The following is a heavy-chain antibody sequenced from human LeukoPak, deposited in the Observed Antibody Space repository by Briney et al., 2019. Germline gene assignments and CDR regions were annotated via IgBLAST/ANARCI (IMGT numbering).Heavy chain of an antibody. J-gene: IGHJ6*04. CDR1: GGSISSGSYY. V-gene: IGHV4-61*02. CDR2: IYTSGST. Sequence: TSQTLSLTCTVSGGSISSGSYYWSWIRQPAGKGLEWIGRIYTSGSTNYNPSLKSRVTISVDTSKNQFSLKLSSVTAADTAVYYCARSPTVTGWGTMDAWGKGTTVTVSS. CDR3: ARSPTVTGWGTMDA. D-gene: IGHD4-11*01.